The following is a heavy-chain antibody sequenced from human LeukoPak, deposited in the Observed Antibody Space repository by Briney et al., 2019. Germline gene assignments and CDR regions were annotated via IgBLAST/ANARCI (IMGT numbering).Heavy chain of an antibody. CDR3: ARVEGYSYGVDY. CDR1: GFTFSSYG. CDR2: ISGSGGST. V-gene: IGHV3-23*01. Sequence: GGSLRLSCAASGFTFSSYGMNWVRQAPGKGLEWVSAISGSGGSTYYADSVKGRFTISRDNAKNSLFLQMNSLRAEDTAVYYCARVEGYSYGVDYWGQGTLVTVSS. J-gene: IGHJ4*02. D-gene: IGHD5-18*01.